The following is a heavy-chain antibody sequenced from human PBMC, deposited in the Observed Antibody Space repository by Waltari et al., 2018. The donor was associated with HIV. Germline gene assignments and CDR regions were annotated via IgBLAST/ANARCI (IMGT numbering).Heavy chain of an antibody. Sequence: QVQLQESGPGLVKPSETLSLTCTVSGGSISSYYWSWIRQPPGKGLEWIGYIYYSGSTNYNPSLKSRVTISVDTSKNQFSLKLSSVTAADTAVYYCARDTYDSSGYYVSEYFDLWGRGTLVTVSS. CDR1: GGSISSYY. CDR3: ARDTYDSSGYYVSEYFDL. CDR2: IYYSGST. J-gene: IGHJ2*01. D-gene: IGHD3-22*01. V-gene: IGHV4-59*01.